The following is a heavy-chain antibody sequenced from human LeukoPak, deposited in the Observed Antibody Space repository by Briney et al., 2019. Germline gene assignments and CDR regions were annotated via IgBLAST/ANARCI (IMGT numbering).Heavy chain of an antibody. CDR1: GFTFSSYE. D-gene: IGHD5-18*01. V-gene: IGHV3-48*03. CDR3: AREGRAMATGNFDY. Sequence: GGSLRLSXAASGFTFSSYEMNWVRQTQGKGREWLSYISSSGSTIYYADSVKGRFTISRDNAKNSLYLQMNSLRAEDTAVYYCAREGRAMATGNFDYWGQGTLVTVSS. CDR2: ISSSGSTI. J-gene: IGHJ4*02.